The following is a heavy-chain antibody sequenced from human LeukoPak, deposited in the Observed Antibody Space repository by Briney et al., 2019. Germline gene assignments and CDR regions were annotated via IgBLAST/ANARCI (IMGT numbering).Heavy chain of an antibody. Sequence: GGSLRLSCAASGFTFSSYAMHWVRQAPGKGLEWVAVISYDGSNKYYADSVKGRFTISRDNSKNTLYLQMNSLKAEDTAVYYCARDGGSAAYDFDYWGQGTLVTVSS. V-gene: IGHV3-30-3*01. CDR2: ISYDGSNK. CDR1: GFTFSSYA. D-gene: IGHD2-2*01. J-gene: IGHJ4*02. CDR3: ARDGGSAAYDFDY.